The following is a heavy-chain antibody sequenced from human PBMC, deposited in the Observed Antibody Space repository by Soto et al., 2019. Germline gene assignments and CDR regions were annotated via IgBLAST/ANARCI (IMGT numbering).Heavy chain of an antibody. J-gene: IGHJ6*02. Sequence: SETLSLTCTVSGGSMTSYYWSWIRQPPGRGLEWIGFIYYTGSTKYNPSLKSRVTISVDTSKHQFSLKLSSVTAADTAVYYCARDARNYDILTGYLNPYYYYGMDVWGQGTTVTSP. CDR3: ARDARNYDILTGYLNPYYYYGMDV. V-gene: IGHV4-59*01. D-gene: IGHD3-9*01. CDR2: IYYTGST. CDR1: GGSMTSYY.